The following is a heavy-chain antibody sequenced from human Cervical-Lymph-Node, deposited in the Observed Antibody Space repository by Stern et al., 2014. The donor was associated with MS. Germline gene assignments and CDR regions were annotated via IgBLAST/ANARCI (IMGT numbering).Heavy chain of an antibody. CDR1: GGSFSTVE. CDR2: ITPLFGTT. V-gene: IGHV1-69*01. Sequence: VQLVQSGAEVKKPGSSMKVSCKASGGSFSTVEISWVRQAPGQGLEWLGGITPLFGTTNYAPRVQGRVTIIADESTDTVNMELSSLRSEDTAVYYCVRDQGGIAASWGQGTLVTVSS. J-gene: IGHJ4*02. D-gene: IGHD6-13*01. CDR3: VRDQGGIAAS.